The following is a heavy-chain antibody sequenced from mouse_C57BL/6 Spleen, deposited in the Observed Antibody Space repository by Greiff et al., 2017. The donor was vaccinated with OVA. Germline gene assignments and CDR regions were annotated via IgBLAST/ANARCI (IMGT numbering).Heavy chain of an antibody. CDR1: GYTFTDYY. CDR2: INPYNGGT. CDR3: ARSEDYGLFAY. J-gene: IGHJ3*01. D-gene: IGHD2-4*01. Sequence: EVQLQESGPVLVKPGASVKMSCKASGYTFTDYYMNWVKQSHGKSLEWIGVINPYNGGTSYNQQFKGKATLTVDKSSSTAYMELNSLTSEDSAVYYCARSEDYGLFAYWGQGTLVTVSA. V-gene: IGHV1-19*01.